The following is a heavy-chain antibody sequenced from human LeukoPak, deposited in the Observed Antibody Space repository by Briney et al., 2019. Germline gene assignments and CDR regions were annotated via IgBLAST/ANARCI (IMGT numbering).Heavy chain of an antibody. Sequence: GRSLRLSCSASGFNFHDFAMHWVRQAPGKGLEWVSGISWNSGSIGYADSVKGRFTISRDNAKNSLYLQMNSLRAEDTALYYCARTRTTLVYYYYGMDVWGQGTTVTVSS. V-gene: IGHV3-9*01. J-gene: IGHJ6*02. CDR3: ARTRTTLVYYYYGMDV. CDR2: ISWNSGSI. D-gene: IGHD2/OR15-2a*01. CDR1: GFNFHDFA.